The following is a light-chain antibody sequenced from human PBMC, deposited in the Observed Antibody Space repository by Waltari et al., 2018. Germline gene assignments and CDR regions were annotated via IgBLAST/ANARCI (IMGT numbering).Light chain of an antibody. Sequence: QSALTQPASVSGSPGQSITIPCTGTSSDVGGYNYVSWYQQHPGKAPKLMIYDVNNRPSGVSNRFSGSKSGNTASLTISGLQAEDEADYYCSSHASNRDVLFGGGTKLTVL. CDR1: SSDVGGYNY. J-gene: IGLJ2*01. CDR2: DVN. V-gene: IGLV2-14*03. CDR3: SSHASNRDVL.